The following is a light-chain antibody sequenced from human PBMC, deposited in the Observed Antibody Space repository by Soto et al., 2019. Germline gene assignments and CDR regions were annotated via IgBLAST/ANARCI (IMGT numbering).Light chain of an antibody. Sequence: IVLTQSPGTLSLSPGERATLSCRASQSVSSNLAWYQQKPGQAPRLLIYGASTRATGIPARFSGSGSGTDFTLTISSLEPEDFAVYYCQQRSNWPRGTFGQGTKVDIK. CDR1: QSVSSN. V-gene: IGKV3-11*01. J-gene: IGKJ1*01. CDR2: GAS. CDR3: QQRSNWPRGT.